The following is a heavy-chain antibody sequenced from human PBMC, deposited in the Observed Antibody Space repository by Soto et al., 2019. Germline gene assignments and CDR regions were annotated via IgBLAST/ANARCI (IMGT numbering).Heavy chain of an antibody. CDR3: AKDNDSGYYFRFDP. V-gene: IGHV3-74*01. J-gene: IGHJ5*02. Sequence: GGSLRLSCAASGFTFSSYWMHWVRQAPGKGLVWVSRINSDGSSTSYADSVKGRFTISRDNSKNTLYLQMNSLRAEDTAVYYCAKDNDSGYYFRFDPWGQGTLVTVSS. CDR1: GFTFSSYW. CDR2: INSDGSST. D-gene: IGHD3-22*01.